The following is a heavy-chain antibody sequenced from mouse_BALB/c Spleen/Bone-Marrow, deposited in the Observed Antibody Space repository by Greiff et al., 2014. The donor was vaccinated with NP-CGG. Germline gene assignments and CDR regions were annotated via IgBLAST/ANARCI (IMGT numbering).Heavy chain of an antibody. D-gene: IGHD2-1*01. CDR2: IYPGSGST. CDR3: TREDYGNYVFPY. CDR1: GYTFTSHW. Sequence: LQQPGSELVRPGASVRLSCKASGYTFTSHWMHWVKQRPGQGLEWIGNIYPGSGSTNYDEKFKSEATLTVDTSSSTAYMQLSSLTSEDSAVYYCTREDYGNYVFPYWGQGTLVTVSA. V-gene: IGHV1S22*01. J-gene: IGHJ3*01.